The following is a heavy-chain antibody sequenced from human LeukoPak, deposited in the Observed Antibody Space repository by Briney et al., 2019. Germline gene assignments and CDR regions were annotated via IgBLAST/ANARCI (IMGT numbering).Heavy chain of an antibody. CDR2: IDPSYSDT. Sequence: GESLKISCKGSRDSFIIYWISLVRQMPGKGLEWMGSIDPSYSDTNYSPSFQGHVTISADKSISTAYLQWSSLKASDTAMYYCARRIPNEDDAFDIWGQGTMVTVSS. J-gene: IGHJ3*02. CDR1: RDSFIIYW. D-gene: IGHD5-18*01. V-gene: IGHV5-10-1*01. CDR3: ARRIPNEDDAFDI.